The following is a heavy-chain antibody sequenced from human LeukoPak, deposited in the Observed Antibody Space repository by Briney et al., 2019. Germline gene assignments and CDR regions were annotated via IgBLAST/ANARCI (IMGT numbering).Heavy chain of an antibody. D-gene: IGHD3-9*01. J-gene: IGHJ4*02. CDR1: GYTFTRYY. CDR2: INPNSGGT. V-gene: IGHV1-2*02. CDR3: ARLEYDILTGYSSYFDY. Sequence: GASVKVSCKASGYTFTRYYMHWVRQAPGQGLEWMGWINPNSGGTNYAQKFQGRVTMTKDTSIITAYMELSRLRSDDTAVYYCARLEYDILTGYSSYFDYWGQGTLVTVSS.